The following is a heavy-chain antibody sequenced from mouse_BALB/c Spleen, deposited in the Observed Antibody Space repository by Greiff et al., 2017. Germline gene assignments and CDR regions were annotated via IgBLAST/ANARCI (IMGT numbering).Heavy chain of an antibody. CDR1: GYTFTSYD. V-gene: IGHV1-85*01. Sequence: VQLQQSGAELVKPGASVKLSCKASGYTFTSYDINWVRQRPEQGLEWIGWIFPGDGSTKYNEKFKGKATLTTDKSSSTAYMQLSRLTSEDSAVYFCATPYYRYLAWFAYWGQGTLVTVSA. CDR2: IFPGDGST. CDR3: ATPYYRYLAWFAY. J-gene: IGHJ3*01. D-gene: IGHD2-14*01.